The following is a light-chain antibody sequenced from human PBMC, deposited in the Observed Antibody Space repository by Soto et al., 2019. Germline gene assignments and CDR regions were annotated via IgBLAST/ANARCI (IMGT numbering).Light chain of an antibody. J-gene: IGKJ2*01. CDR2: DAS. CDR1: QNIRSW. Sequence: DMPMTQSPTTLSASVGDRVTITCRASQNIRSWLAWYQQKPGKAPKVLIYDASTLESGVPSRFSGSGFGTEFTLTISSLQPDDFATYYCQHYNVYFDQGTKLEIK. CDR3: QHYNVY. V-gene: IGKV1-5*01.